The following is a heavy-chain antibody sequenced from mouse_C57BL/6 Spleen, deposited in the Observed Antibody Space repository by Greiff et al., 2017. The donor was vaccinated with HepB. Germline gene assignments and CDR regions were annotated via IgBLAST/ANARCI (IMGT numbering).Heavy chain of an antibody. CDR2: ISSGGDYI. V-gene: IGHV5-9-1*02. Sequence: EVQLVESGEGLVKPGGSLKLSCAASGFTFSSYAMSWVRQTPEKRLEWVAYISSGGDYIYYADTVKGRFTISRDNARNTLYLQMSSLKSEDTAMYYCTRDQGLPQSDYYAMDYWGQGTSVTVSS. CDR1: GFTFSSYA. J-gene: IGHJ4*01. CDR3: TRDQGLPQSDYYAMDY. D-gene: IGHD2-10*01.